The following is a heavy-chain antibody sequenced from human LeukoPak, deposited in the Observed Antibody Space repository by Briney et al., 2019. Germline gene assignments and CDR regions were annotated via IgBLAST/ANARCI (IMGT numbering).Heavy chain of an antibody. CDR3: VRDRELTY. CDR2: IYNSGST. J-gene: IGHJ4*02. D-gene: IGHD1-26*01. V-gene: IGHV4-59*01. Sequence: PSETLSLTCTVSGGPISIYYWNWIRQPPGKGLEWIGYIYNSGSTSYNPSLKSRVTISVDTSKNQFSLKLTSVTAADTAVYYCVRDRELTYWGQGTLVTVSS. CDR1: GGPISIYY.